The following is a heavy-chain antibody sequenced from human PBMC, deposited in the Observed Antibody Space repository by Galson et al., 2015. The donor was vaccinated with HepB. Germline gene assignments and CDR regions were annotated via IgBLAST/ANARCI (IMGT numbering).Heavy chain of an antibody. D-gene: IGHD3-3*01. J-gene: IGHJ5*02. V-gene: IGHV1-18*04. CDR2: ISAYNGNT. Sequence: SVKVSCKASGYTFTSYGISWVRQAPGQGLEWMGWISAYNGNTNYAQKPQGRVTMTTDTSTSTAYMELRSLRSDDTAVYYCAKDRRDYDFWSGYSPGWFDPWGQGTLVTVSS. CDR1: GYTFTSYG. CDR3: AKDRRDYDFWSGYSPGWFDP.